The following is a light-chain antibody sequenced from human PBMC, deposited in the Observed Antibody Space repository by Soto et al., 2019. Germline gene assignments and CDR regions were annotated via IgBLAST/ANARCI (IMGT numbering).Light chain of an antibody. J-gene: IGLJ2*01. CDR2: EVS. V-gene: IGLV2-14*01. Sequence: QSALTQPASVSGSPGQSITISCTGTSSDVGGYNYVSWYQQHPGKAPKLMIYEVSNRPSRVSNRFSGSKSGNTASLTISGLQAEDDGDYYCSSYTNSGSLVVFGGGTKVTVL. CDR1: SSDVGGYNY. CDR3: SSYTNSGSLVV.